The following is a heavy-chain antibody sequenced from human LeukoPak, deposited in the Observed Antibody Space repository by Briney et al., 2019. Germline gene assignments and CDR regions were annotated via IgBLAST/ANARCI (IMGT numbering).Heavy chain of an antibody. Sequence: IPSETLSLTCTVSGGSISSYYWSWIRQPPGKGLEWIGYIYTSGSTNYNPSLKSRVTISVDTSKNQFSLKLSSVTAADTAVYYCARSSTPGVAFDYWGQGTLVTVSS. J-gene: IGHJ4*02. D-gene: IGHD5/OR15-5a*01. V-gene: IGHV4-4*09. CDR2: IYTSGST. CDR3: ARSSTPGVAFDY. CDR1: GGSISSYY.